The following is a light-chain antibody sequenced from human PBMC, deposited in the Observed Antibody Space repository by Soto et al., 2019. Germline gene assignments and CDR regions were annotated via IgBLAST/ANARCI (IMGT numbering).Light chain of an antibody. Sequence: EIVLKPSPGTLWWAPVSPASIFXATSHSVSSGHLAWYQQKPGQAPTHLIYGASCRAAGSPDRFSGSGSGTDFTLTISSLEPEDFAVYYCHQRNNWPRGTFGQGTRLEIK. J-gene: IGKJ5*01. CDR1: HSVSSGH. V-gene: IGKV3D-20*02. CDR3: HQRNNWPRGT. CDR2: GAS.